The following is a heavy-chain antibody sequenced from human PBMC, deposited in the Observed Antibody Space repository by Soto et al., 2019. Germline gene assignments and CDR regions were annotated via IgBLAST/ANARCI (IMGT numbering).Heavy chain of an antibody. V-gene: IGHV5-10-1*01. J-gene: IGHJ6*02. Sequence: GESLKISCKGSGYSFTSYWITWVRRMPGKGLEWMGKIEPSDSYTNYSPSFQGHVTISADKSISTAYLQWSSLKASDTAMYYCARVSGYPNYYGMDVWGQGTTVTVSS. D-gene: IGHD3-22*01. CDR1: GYSFTSYW. CDR2: IEPSDSYT. CDR3: ARVSGYPNYYGMDV.